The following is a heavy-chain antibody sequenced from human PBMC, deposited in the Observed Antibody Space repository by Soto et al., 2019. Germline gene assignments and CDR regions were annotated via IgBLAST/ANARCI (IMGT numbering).Heavy chain of an antibody. CDR3: ARQHYYYIWGSYRPSSWFDP. J-gene: IGHJ5*02. CDR1: GGSISSYY. V-gene: IGHV4-59*08. D-gene: IGHD3-16*02. CDR2: IYYSGST. Sequence: SETLSLTCTVSGGSISSYYWSWIRQPQGKGLERIGYIYYSGSTNYNPSLKSRVTISVDTSKNQFSLKLSSVTAADTAVYYCARQHYYYIWGSYRPSSWFDPWGQGTLVTVSS.